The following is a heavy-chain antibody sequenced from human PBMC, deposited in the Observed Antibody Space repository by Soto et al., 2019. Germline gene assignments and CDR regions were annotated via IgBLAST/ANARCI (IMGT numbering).Heavy chain of an antibody. CDR3: ARGYRIAVAGFNYYYGMDV. J-gene: IGHJ6*02. CDR1: GGSISSGGYY. D-gene: IGHD6-19*01. CDR2: IYYSGST. Sequence: PSETLSLTCAVSGGSISSGGYYWSWIRQHPGKGLEWIGYIYYSGSTYYNPSLKSRVTISVDTSKNQFSLKLSSVTAADTAVYYCARGYRIAVAGFNYYYGMDVWGQGTTVTVSS. V-gene: IGHV4-31*11.